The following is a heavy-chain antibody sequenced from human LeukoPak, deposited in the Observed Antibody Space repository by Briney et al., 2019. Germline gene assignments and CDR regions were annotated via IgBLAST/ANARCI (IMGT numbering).Heavy chain of an antibody. CDR1: GYTFTSYA. D-gene: IGHD5-12*01. CDR3: ASAVATIKHYYYGMDV. J-gene: IGHJ6*02. V-gene: IGHV7-4-1*02. Sequence: ASVKVSCKASGYTFTSYAMNWVRQAPGQGLEWMGWINTNTGNPTYAQGFTGRFVFSLDTSVSTAYLQISSLKAEDTAVYYCASAVATIKHYYYGMDVWGQGTTVTVSS. CDR2: INTNTGNP.